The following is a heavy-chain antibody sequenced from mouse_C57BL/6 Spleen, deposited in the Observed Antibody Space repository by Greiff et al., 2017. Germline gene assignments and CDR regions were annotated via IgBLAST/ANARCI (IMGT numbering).Heavy chain of an antibody. D-gene: IGHD2-1*01. Sequence: EVKLVESGGGLVQPGESLKLSCESNEYEFPSHDMSWVRKTPEKRLELVAAINSDGGSTYYPDTMERRFSISRDNAKKTLYLQMSSLRSEDTALYYCARHSNYGNHYAMDYWGQGTSVTVSS. CDR2: INSDGGST. J-gene: IGHJ4*01. V-gene: IGHV5-2*01. CDR3: ARHSNYGNHYAMDY. CDR1: EYEFPSHD.